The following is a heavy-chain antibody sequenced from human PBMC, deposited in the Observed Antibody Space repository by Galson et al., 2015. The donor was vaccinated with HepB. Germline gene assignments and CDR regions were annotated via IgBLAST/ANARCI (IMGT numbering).Heavy chain of an antibody. CDR1: GGSFSGYY. Sequence: SETLSLTCAVYGGSFSGYYWSWIRQPPGKGLEWIGEINHSGSTNYNPSLKSRVTISVDTSKNQFSLKLSSVTAADTAVYYCARGRVDYGRQAYFQHWGQGTLVTVSS. D-gene: IGHD4-17*01. V-gene: IGHV4-34*01. CDR2: INHSGST. CDR3: ARGRVDYGRQAYFQH. J-gene: IGHJ1*01.